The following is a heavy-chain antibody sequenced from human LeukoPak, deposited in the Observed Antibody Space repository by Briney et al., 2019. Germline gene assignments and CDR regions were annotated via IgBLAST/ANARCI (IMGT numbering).Heavy chain of an antibody. V-gene: IGHV3-7*01. J-gene: IGHJ5*02. D-gene: IGHD4-17*01. CDR2: INPDGSQT. CDR1: GFTFSSYW. CDR3: ARDLGYGALDP. Sequence: GSLRLSCAASGFTFSSYWMNWVRQAPGKGLEWVALINPDGSQTNYVDSVKGRLTISRDNAETSLYLQMNSLRAEDTAVYYCARDLGYGALDPWGQGTLATVSS.